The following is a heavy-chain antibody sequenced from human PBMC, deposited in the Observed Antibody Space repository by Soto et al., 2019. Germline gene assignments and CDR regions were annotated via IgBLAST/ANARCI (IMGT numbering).Heavy chain of an antibody. D-gene: IGHD3-10*01. V-gene: IGHV4-4*02. CDR3: ARVSGSDYYGMDV. CDR2: IYHSGST. CDR1: GGSISSSNC. Sequence: QVQLQESGPGLVKPSGTLSLTCAVSGGSISSSNCWSWVRQPPGKGLEWIGEIYHSGSTNYNPSLKSRVTISIDKSNNQFSLTLSSVTAADTAVYYCARVSGSDYYGMDVWGQGITVTVSS. J-gene: IGHJ6*02.